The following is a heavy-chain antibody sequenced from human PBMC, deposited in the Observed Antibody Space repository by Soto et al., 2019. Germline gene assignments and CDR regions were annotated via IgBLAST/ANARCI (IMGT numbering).Heavy chain of an antibody. CDR3: ARDRRGSGWYDYFDY. CDR1: GFTFSSYD. Sequence: QVQLVESGGGVVQPGRSLRLSCAASGFTFSSYDMHWVRQAPGKGLEWVAVIWYDGSNENYADSVKGRFTISRDNSKNTLYLQMNSLRAEDTALYYCARDRRGSGWYDYFDYWGQGTLVTVSS. CDR2: IWYDGSNE. J-gene: IGHJ4*02. V-gene: IGHV3-33*01. D-gene: IGHD6-19*01.